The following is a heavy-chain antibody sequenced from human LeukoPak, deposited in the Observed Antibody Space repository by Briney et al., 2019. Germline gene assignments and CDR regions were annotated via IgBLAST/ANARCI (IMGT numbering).Heavy chain of an antibody. CDR3: ARTLRYFDWLLYSWPFAFDI. Sequence: ASVKVSCKASGYTFTSYDINWVRQATGQGLEWMGWMNPNSGNTGCAQKFQGRVTMTRNTSISTAYMELSSLRSEDTAVYYCARTLRYFDWLLYSWPFAFDIWGQGTMVTVSS. J-gene: IGHJ3*02. V-gene: IGHV1-8*01. D-gene: IGHD3-9*01. CDR2: MNPNSGNT. CDR1: GYTFTSYD.